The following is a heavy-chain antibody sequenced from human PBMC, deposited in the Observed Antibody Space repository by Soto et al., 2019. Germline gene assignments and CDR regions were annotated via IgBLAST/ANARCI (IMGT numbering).Heavy chain of an antibody. V-gene: IGHV3-30-3*01. CDR2: ISYEGINK. CDR1: GFTFSPHA. J-gene: IGHJ6*02. CDR3: ARERNTGYDYSYYYGMDV. D-gene: IGHD5-18*01. Sequence: PGGSLRLSCAASGFTFSPHAMHWVRQGPCKGLEWVAVISYEGINKYYADSVKGRFTISRDNSKNTLYLQMNSLRAEDTAVYYCARERNTGYDYSYYYGMDVWGEGTTAT.